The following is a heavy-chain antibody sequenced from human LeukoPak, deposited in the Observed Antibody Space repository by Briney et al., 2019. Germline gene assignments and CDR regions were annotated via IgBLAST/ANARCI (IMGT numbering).Heavy chain of an antibody. CDR1: GGTFSSYA. D-gene: IGHD5-24*01. CDR3: AREGEDVEMAN. J-gene: IGHJ4*02. Sequence: GASVKVSCKASGGTFSSYAISWVRQAPGQRLEWMGRIIPIFGIANYAQKFQGRVTITADKSTSTVYMELSSLRSEDTAVYYCAREGEDVEMANWGQGTLVTVSS. CDR2: IIPIFGIA. V-gene: IGHV1-69*04.